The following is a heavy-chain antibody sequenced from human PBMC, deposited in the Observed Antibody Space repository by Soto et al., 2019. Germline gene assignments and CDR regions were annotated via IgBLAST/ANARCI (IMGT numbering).Heavy chain of an antibody. CDR2: IIPIFNST. CDR3: AREGRGKKAGYNGLVSLGY. J-gene: IGHJ4*02. V-gene: IGHV1-69*06. D-gene: IGHD2-2*02. Sequence: GVSVEVACAVSGGRVCNYVVAWVRKAPGHGLEWLGRIIPIFNSTKYAQSFQGRVTITADKSTSTASLELSSLRSDDTAVYYCAREGRGKKAGYNGLVSLGYWGQGTLVTVSS. CDR1: GGRVCNYV.